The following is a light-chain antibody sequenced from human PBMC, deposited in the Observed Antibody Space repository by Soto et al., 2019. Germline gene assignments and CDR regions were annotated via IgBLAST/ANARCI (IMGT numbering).Light chain of an antibody. CDR3: QQYNNGYT. CDR1: QSVSSN. V-gene: IGKV3-15*01. Sequence: EIVMTQSPATLSVSPGERATLSCRASQSVSSNLAWYQQKPGQAPRLLIYGASTRATGIPARFSGSGSGTEFTLTISSLQSEDFAVYYCQQYNNGYTFGQVTKLEIK. J-gene: IGKJ2*01. CDR2: GAS.